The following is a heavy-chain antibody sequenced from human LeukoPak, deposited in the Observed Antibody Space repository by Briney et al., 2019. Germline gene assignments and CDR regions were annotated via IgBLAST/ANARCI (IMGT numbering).Heavy chain of an antibody. CDR2: IYYSGST. D-gene: IGHD1-1*01. CDR1: GGSISSSSYY. Sequence: SETLSLTCTVSGGSISSSSYYWGWIRQPPGKGLEWIGSIYYSGSTYYNPSLKSRVTISVDTTKNQFSLKLSSVTAADTAVYYCARQGGNAPDYWGQGTLVTVSS. J-gene: IGHJ4*02. V-gene: IGHV4-39*01. CDR3: ARQGGNAPDY.